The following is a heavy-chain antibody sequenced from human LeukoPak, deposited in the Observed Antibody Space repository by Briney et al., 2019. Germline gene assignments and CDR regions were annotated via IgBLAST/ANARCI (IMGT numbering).Heavy chain of an antibody. J-gene: IGHJ4*02. Sequence: ASVKVSCKASGGTFSSYAISWVRQAPGQGLEWMGRIIPILGIANCAQKFQGRVTITADKSTSTAYMELSSLRSEDTAVYYCARDPEYGSSTSCYPEGWGQGTLVTVSS. CDR3: ARDPEYGSSTSCYPEG. V-gene: IGHV1-69*04. CDR1: GGTFSSYA. CDR2: IIPILGIA. D-gene: IGHD2-2*01.